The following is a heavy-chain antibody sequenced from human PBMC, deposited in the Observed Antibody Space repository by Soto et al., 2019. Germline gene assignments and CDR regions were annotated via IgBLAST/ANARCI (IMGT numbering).Heavy chain of an antibody. CDR1: GYTFTSYA. CDR3: ARDSGGMDV. V-gene: IGHV1-3*01. Sequence: ASVKVSCKTSGYTFTSYALHWLRQAPGQRLEWMGWINAGNGNTKYSQKFQGRVIITRDTSASTAYMELRSLRSEDTAVYYCARDSGGMDVWGQGTTVTVSS. J-gene: IGHJ6*02. CDR2: INAGNGNT.